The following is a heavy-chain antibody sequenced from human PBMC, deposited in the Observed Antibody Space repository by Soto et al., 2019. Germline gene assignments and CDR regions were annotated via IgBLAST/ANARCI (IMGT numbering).Heavy chain of an antibody. Sequence: SETLSPTCTVSGGSISSSYWSWFRQPPGKGLELIGYIYYSGSTNYNPSLKSRVTISVDTSKNQFSLKLSSVTAADTAAYYCARAYGDYDILTGYLNWFDPWGQGTLVTVSS. J-gene: IGHJ5*02. CDR2: IYYSGST. V-gene: IGHV4-59*01. CDR1: GGSISSSY. CDR3: ARAYGDYDILTGYLNWFDP. D-gene: IGHD3-9*01.